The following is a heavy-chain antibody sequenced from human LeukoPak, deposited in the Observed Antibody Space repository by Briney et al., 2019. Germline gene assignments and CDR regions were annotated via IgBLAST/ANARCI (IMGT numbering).Heavy chain of an antibody. J-gene: IGHJ4*02. D-gene: IGHD3-22*01. CDR3: ARDPSDRYYCDSSGYYSD. V-gene: IGHV3-74*01. Sequence: GGSLRLSCAASGFTFSSYWMHWVRQAPGKGLVWVSRINSDGSSTSYADSVKGRFTISRDNAKNTLYLQMNSLRAEDTAVYYCARDPSDRYYCDSSGYYSDWGQGTLVTVSS. CDR2: INSDGSST. CDR1: GFTFSSYW.